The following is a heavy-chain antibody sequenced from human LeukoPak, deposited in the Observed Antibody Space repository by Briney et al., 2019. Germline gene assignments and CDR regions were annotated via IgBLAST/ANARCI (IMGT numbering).Heavy chain of an antibody. CDR3: TRGYSGRSVYAFDI. CDR1: GFTLSDHY. CDR2: SGNKADSYTT. D-gene: IGHD1-26*01. J-gene: IGHJ3*02. Sequence: GGSLRLSCAASGFTLSDHYIDWVRQAPGKGLEWVGRSGNKADSYTTEYAASVKGRFTISRDGSKNSLYLQTNSLKSEDTAVYYCTRGYSGRSVYAFDIWGPGTMATVSS. V-gene: IGHV3-72*01.